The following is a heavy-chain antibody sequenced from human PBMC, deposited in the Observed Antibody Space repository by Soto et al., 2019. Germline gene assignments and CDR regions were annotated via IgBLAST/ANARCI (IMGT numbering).Heavy chain of an antibody. D-gene: IGHD6-13*01. Sequence: SGPTLVNPTQTLTLTCTFSGFSLSTTGVGVAWIRQPPGKALEWLALIYWDDDKRYSPSLKSRLTITKDTSRNQVVLTMTNMDLLDTATYYCALRHRGDDSSSWHGVYFDDWGQGSLVTVYS. CDR3: ALRHRGDDSSSWHGVYFDD. J-gene: IGHJ4*02. V-gene: IGHV2-5*02. CDR2: IYWDDDK. CDR1: GFSLSTTGVG.